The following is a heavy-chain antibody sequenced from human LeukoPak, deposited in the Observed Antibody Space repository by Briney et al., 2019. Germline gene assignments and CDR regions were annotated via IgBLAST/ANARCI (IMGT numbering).Heavy chain of an antibody. CDR3: AREQQLVSPSFDY. J-gene: IGHJ4*02. CDR1: GFTFSSYG. CDR2: IWYDGSNK. D-gene: IGHD6-13*01. V-gene: IGHV3-33*01. Sequence: GRSLRLSCAASGFTFSSYGMHWVRQAPGKGLEWVAVIWYDGSNKYYADSVKGRFTISTDNSKNTLYLQMNSLRAEDTAVYYCAREQQLVSPSFDYWGQGTLVTVSS.